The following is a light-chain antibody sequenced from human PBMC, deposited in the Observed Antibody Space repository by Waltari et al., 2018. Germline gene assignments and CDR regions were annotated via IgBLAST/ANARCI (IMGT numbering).Light chain of an antibody. CDR3: QVWDSSWV. V-gene: IGLV3-9*01. Sequence: SYELTQPLSVSVALGQTARITCGGNNIGSKNVHWYQQKPGQAPVLVIYRDSNRPSGIPERFSGSNSGNTATLTISRAQAVDEADYYCQVWDSSWVFGGGTKLTVL. CDR2: RDS. CDR1: NIGSKN. J-gene: IGLJ2*01.